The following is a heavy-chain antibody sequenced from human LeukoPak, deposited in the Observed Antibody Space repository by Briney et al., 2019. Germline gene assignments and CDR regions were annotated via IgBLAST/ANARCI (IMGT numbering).Heavy chain of an antibody. V-gene: IGHV3-30*03. CDR1: GFTFSSYG. Sequence: GGSLRLSCAASGFTFSSYGMHWVRQAPGKGLEWVAVISYDGSNKYYADSVKGRFTISRDNSKNTLYLQMNSLRAEDTAVYYCATGRAAGTLSFDYWGQGTPVNVSS. D-gene: IGHD6-13*01. CDR2: ISYDGSNK. CDR3: ATGRAAGTLSFDY. J-gene: IGHJ4*02.